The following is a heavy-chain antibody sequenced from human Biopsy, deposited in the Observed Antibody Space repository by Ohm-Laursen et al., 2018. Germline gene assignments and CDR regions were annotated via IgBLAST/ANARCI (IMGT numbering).Heavy chain of an antibody. CDR2: ITPISGDT. CDR1: GYCFTSYY. J-gene: IGHJ4*02. D-gene: IGHD6-19*01. V-gene: IGHV1-2*02. Sequence: SVSVSRTLSGYCFTSYYLHWVRQAPGHGLGWTGLITPISGDTNYAHKFRGNITMTRDTSMSTAYMEMSRLRCDDTAVYYCALQSVAQMKNFDYWGQGTLVTVSS. CDR3: ALQSVAQMKNFDY.